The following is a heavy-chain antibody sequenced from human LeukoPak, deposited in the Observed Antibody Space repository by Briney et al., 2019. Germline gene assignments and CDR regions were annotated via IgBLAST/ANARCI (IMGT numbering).Heavy chain of an antibody. CDR2: INLSGST. D-gene: IGHD5-18*01. J-gene: IGHJ4*02. V-gene: IGHV4-34*01. CDR3: ARGITWIQLGY. CDR1: GGSFSGYY. Sequence: SETLSLTCAVYGGSFSGYYWSWIRQPPGKGLEWIGEINLSGSTNYNPSLKSRVTISVDTSKNQFSLKLSSVTAADTAVYYCARGITWIQLGYWGQGTLVTVSS.